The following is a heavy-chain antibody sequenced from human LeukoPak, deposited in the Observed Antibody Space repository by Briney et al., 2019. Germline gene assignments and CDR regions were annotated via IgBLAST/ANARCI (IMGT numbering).Heavy chain of an antibody. CDR1: GGSISNHF. D-gene: IGHD3-10*01. V-gene: IGHV4-4*07. Sequence: SETLSLTCTVSGGSISNHFCSWIRQPAGKGLEWIGRVSTSGSTYYNPSLKSRVTISVDTSKNQFSLKLSSVTAADTAVYYCARHLVWFGELLTLPLFDYWGQGTLVTVSS. CDR2: VSTSGST. CDR3: ARHLVWFGELLTLPLFDY. J-gene: IGHJ4*02.